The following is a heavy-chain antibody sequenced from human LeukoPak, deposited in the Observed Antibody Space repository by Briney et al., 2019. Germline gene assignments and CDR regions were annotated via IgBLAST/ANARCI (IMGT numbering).Heavy chain of an antibody. Sequence: SETLSLTCTVSGGSISSYYWSWIRQPPGKGLEWIGYIYYSGSTNYNPSLKSRVTISVDTSKNQFSLKLSSVTAADTAVYYCARGRGSYPYYFDYWGQGTLVTVSS. CDR2: IYYSGST. CDR1: GGSISSYY. D-gene: IGHD3-16*02. J-gene: IGHJ4*02. CDR3: ARGRGSYPYYFDY. V-gene: IGHV4-59*01.